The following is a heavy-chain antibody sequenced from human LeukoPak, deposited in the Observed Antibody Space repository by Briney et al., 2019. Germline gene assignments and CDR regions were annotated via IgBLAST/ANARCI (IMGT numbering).Heavy chain of an antibody. V-gene: IGHV1-69*13. J-gene: IGHJ4*02. D-gene: IGHD1-26*01. Sequence: GASVKVSCKASGGTFSSYAISWVRQAPGQGLEWMGGIIPIFGTANYAQKFQGRVTITADESTSTAYMELSSLRSEDTAVYYCARDSEGATGGYYFDYWGQGTLVTVSS. CDR3: ARDSEGATGGYYFDY. CDR1: GGTFSSYA. CDR2: IIPIFGTA.